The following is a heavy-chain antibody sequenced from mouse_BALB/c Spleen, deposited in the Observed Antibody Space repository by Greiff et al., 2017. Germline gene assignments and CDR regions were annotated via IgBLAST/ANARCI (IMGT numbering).Heavy chain of an antibody. CDR1: GYSFTDYI. CDR2: INPYYGST. V-gene: IGHV1-39*01. CDR3: ARESAGTDYFDY. J-gene: IGHJ2*01. D-gene: IGHD4-1*01. Sequence: VQLQQTGPELVKPGASVKISCKASGYSFTDYIMLWVKQSHGKSLEWIGNINPYYGSTSYNLKFKGKATLTVDKSSSTAYMQLNSLTSEDSAVYYCARESAGTDYFDYWGQGTTLTVSS.